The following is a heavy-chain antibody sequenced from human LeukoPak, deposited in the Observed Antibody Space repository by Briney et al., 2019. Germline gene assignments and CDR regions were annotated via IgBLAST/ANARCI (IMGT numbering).Heavy chain of an antibody. J-gene: IGHJ4*02. D-gene: IGHD6-13*01. CDR3: ARGVYIAAAQYGY. V-gene: IGHV4-59*01. CDR1: GGSISSYY. Sequence: SETLSLTCTVSGGSISSYYWSWIRQPPGEGLEWIGYIYYSGTTNYNPSLKSRVTISVDTSKKQFSLKLSSVTAADTAVYYCARGVYIAAAQYGYWGQGTLVTVSS. CDR2: IYYSGTT.